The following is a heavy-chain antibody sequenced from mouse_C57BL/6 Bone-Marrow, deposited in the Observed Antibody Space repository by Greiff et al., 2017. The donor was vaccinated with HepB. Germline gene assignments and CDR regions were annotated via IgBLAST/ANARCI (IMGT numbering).Heavy chain of an antibody. D-gene: IGHD1-1*01. J-gene: IGHJ1*03. CDR2: FHPYNDDT. Sequence: VQLVESGAELVKPGASVKMSCKASGYTFTTYPIEWMKQNHGKSLEWIGNFHPYNDDTKYNEKFKGKATLTVEKSSSTVYLELSRLTSDDSAVYYCARKIYYGSSYDWYFDVWGTGTTVTVSS. CDR1: GYTFTTYP. CDR3: ARKIYYGSSYDWYFDV. V-gene: IGHV1-47*01.